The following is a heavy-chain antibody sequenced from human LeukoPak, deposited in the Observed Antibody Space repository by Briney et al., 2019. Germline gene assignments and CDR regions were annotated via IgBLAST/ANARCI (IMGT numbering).Heavy chain of an antibody. V-gene: IGHV3-13*01. D-gene: IGHD2-15*01. CDR1: GFTFSSYD. CDR3: ASPDCSGGSCLGVALDY. CDR2: IGTAGDT. Sequence: GGSLRLSCAASGFTFSSYDMHWVRQATGKGLEWVSAIGTAGDTCYPGSVKGRFTISRDNSKNTLYLQMNSLRAEDTAVYYCASPDCSGGSCLGVALDYWGQGTLVTVSS. J-gene: IGHJ4*02.